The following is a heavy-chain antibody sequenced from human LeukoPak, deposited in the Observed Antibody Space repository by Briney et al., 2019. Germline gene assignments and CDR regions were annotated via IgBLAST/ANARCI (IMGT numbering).Heavy chain of an antibody. CDR2: ISGSGVST. Sequence: PGGSLRLSCTASGFTLSNYVVNWVRQAPGKGLEWVSAISGSGVSTKYADSVKGRFTISGDNSKNTLYLQMNSLRAEDTAVYYCAKSQSGWYSFDYWGQGTLVTVSS. CDR1: GFTLSNYV. D-gene: IGHD6-19*01. CDR3: AKSQSGWYSFDY. J-gene: IGHJ4*02. V-gene: IGHV3-23*01.